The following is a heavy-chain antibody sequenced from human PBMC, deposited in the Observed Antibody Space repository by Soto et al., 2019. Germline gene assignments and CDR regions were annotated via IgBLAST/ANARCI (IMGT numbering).Heavy chain of an antibody. Sequence: KPGGSLRLSCAGSGFTFGDSYMSWIRQAPGKGLEWLAYISPGSRYPAYADSVKGRFTISRDNAKRSLYLQMMSVTAEDTAIYYCVRGGGGGLFDPWGQGTMVTVSS. CDR1: GFTFGDSY. D-gene: IGHD2-15*01. CDR2: ISPGSRYP. V-gene: IGHV3-11*06. CDR3: VRGGGGGLFDP. J-gene: IGHJ5*02.